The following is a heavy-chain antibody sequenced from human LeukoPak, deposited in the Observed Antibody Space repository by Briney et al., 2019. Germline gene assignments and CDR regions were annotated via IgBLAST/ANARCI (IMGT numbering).Heavy chain of an antibody. Sequence: GGSLRLSCTASGFTFGDYAMSWVRQAPGKGLEWVGFIRSKAYGGTTEYAASVKGIFTISRDDSKSIAYLQMNSLKTEDTAVYYCTRRFIAARFDYWGQGTLVTVSS. CDR1: GFTFGDYA. CDR2: IRSKAYGGTT. D-gene: IGHD6-6*01. J-gene: IGHJ4*02. V-gene: IGHV3-49*04. CDR3: TRRFIAARFDY.